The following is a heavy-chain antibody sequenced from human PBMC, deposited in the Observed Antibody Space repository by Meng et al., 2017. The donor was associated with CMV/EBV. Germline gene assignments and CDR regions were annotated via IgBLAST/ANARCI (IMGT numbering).Heavy chain of an antibody. D-gene: IGHD2-2*02. CDR1: GFTFSSYA. J-gene: IGHJ3*02. Sequence: GESLKISCAASGFTFSSYAMSWVRQAPGKGLEWVAVISYDGSNKYYADSVKGRFTISRDNSKNTLYLQMNSLRAEDTAVYYCARMDIVVVPAAILVGAFDIWGQGTMVTVSS. CDR2: ISYDGSNK. CDR3: ARMDIVVVPAAILVGAFDI. V-gene: IGHV3-30-3*01.